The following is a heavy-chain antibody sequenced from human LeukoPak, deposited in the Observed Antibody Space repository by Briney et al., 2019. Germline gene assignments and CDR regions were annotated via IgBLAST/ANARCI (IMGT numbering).Heavy chain of an antibody. D-gene: IGHD4-17*01. CDR1: GFTFSSYE. CDR3: ARLTTMTTTGGPFDY. J-gene: IGHJ4*02. V-gene: IGHV3-48*03. CDR2: ITSSGNTI. Sequence: GGSLRLSCAASGFTFSSYEMNWVRQAPGKGLKWVSYITSSGNTIYYADSVKGRFTISRDNAKNSLYLQMNSLRAEDTAVYYCARLTTMTTTGGPFDYWGQGTLVTVSS.